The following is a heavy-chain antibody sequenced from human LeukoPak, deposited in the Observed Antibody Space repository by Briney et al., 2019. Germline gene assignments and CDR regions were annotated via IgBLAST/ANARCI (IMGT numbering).Heavy chain of an antibody. V-gene: IGHV1-69*05. CDR2: IIPVFNTP. J-gene: IGHJ4*02. CDR3: ARVPYSGYEYYFDY. D-gene: IGHD5-12*01. CDR1: GGTFSNYA. Sequence: SVKVSCKASGGTFSNYAISWVRQAPGQGLEWMGGIIPVFNTPNYAQKFQGRITITTDESTSTAYMELSSLRSEDTAVYYCARVPYSGYEYYFDYWGQGTLVTVSS.